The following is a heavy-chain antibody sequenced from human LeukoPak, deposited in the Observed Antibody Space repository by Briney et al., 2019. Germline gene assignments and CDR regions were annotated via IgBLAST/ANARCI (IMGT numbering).Heavy chain of an antibody. D-gene: IGHD5-24*01. J-gene: IGHJ4*02. V-gene: IGHV1-69*05. CDR3: ARTPDGYKHFDY. CDR1: GGTFSSYA. CDR2: IIPIFGTA. Sequence: SVKVSCKASGGTFSSYAISRVRQAPGQGLEWMGGIIPIFGTANYAQKFQGRVTITTDESTSTAYMELSSLRSEDTAVFYCARTPDGYKHFDYWGQGTLVTVSS.